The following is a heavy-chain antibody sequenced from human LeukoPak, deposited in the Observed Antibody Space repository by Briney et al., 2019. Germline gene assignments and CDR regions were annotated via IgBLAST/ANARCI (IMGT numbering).Heavy chain of an antibody. CDR2: IYFSGIT. CDR3: ARGRSGWYVG. D-gene: IGHD6-19*01. J-gene: IGHJ4*02. Sequence: SETLSLTCTVSGGSISSFYWSWIRQPPGKGLEWIGYIYFSGITNYSPSLKGRVTMSVDTSKNQFSLKLSSVSAADTAVYYCARGRSGWYVGWGQGTLVTVSS. V-gene: IGHV4-59*12. CDR1: GGSISSFY.